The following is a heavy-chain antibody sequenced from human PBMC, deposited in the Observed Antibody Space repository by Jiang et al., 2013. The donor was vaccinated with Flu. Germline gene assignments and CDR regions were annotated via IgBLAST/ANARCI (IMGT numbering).Heavy chain of an antibody. CDR3: ARDPELGSRLEIDY. CDR1: YTFTSYA. V-gene: IGHV7-4-1*02. Sequence: YTFTSYAMNWVRQAPGQGLEWMGWINTNTGNPTYAQGFTGRFVFSLDTSVSTAYLQISSLKTEDTAVYYCARDPELGSRLEIDYWGQGTQVTVSS. J-gene: IGHJ4*02. D-gene: IGHD7-27*01. CDR2: INTNTGNP.